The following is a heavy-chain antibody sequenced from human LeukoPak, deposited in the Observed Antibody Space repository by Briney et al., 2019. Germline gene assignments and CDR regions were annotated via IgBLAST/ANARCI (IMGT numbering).Heavy chain of an antibody. CDR2: INPNSGGT. V-gene: IGHV1-2*06. CDR1: GYTFTGYY. CDR3: ARATGTYCSGGSCFNWFDP. J-gene: IGHJ5*02. Sequence: ASVKVSCKASGYTFTGYYMHWVRQAPGQGLEWMGRINPNSGGTNYAQKFQGRVTMTRDTSISTAYMELSRLRSDDTAVYYCARATGTYCSGGSCFNWFDPWGQGTLVTVSS. D-gene: IGHD2-15*01.